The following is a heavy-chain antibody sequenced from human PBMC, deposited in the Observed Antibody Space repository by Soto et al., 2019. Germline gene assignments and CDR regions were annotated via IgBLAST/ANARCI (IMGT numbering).Heavy chain of an antibody. CDR2: ISGSGGSP. V-gene: IGHV3-23*01. D-gene: IGHD2-2*01. Sequence: PGGSLRLSCAASGSTFSSYAMSWVRQAPGKGLEWVSAISGSGGSPSYADSVQGRFSISRDNPKNTLYLQMNSLRGEDTAMYYCAKARCSTTNCYVPDYWGQGTLVTVSS. J-gene: IGHJ4*02. CDR3: AKARCSTTNCYVPDY. CDR1: GSTFSSYA.